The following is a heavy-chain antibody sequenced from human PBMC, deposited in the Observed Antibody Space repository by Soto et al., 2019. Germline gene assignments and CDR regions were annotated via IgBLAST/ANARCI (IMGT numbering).Heavy chain of an antibody. J-gene: IGHJ6*03. CDR2: IKEEGSGK. V-gene: IGHV3-7*01. CDR1: GFTFSSYA. Sequence: PGGSLRLSCAASGFTFSSYAMKWVRQAPGKGLEWVANIKEEGSGKYYVDSVRGRFTISRDNAKNSLHLQMNSLRAEDTAVYYCTRAVFAINYYYYYMDVWGKGTTVTVSS. D-gene: IGHD2-21*01. CDR3: TRAVFAINYYYYYMDV.